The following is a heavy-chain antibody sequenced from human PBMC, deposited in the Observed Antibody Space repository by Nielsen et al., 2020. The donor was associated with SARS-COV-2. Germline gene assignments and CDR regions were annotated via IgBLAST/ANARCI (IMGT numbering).Heavy chain of an antibody. J-gene: IGHJ4*02. V-gene: IGHV3-7*01. CDR1: GLIFSSSW. D-gene: IGHD3-22*01. CDR3: ARDNTGFYCFDD. Sequence: GESLKISCAASGLIFSSSWMVWVRQAPGKGLEWVANINADGSVVNYVDSVKGRFTISRDDSKNTVYLEMNTVGVDDTAVYYCARDNTGFYCFDDWGQGTLVTVSS. CDR2: INADGSVV.